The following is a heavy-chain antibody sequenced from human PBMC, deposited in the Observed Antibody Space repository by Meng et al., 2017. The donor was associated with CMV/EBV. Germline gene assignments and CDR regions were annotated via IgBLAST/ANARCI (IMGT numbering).Heavy chain of an antibody. CDR3: ARDSGRPLTYYYDSSGYYTFDY. D-gene: IGHD3-22*01. J-gene: IGHJ4*02. CDR1: GFTFSSYG. V-gene: IGHV3-30*02. Sequence: GESLKISCAASGFTFSSYGMHWVRQAPGKGLEWVAFIRYDGSNKYYADSVKGRSTISRDNSKNTLYLQMNSLRAEDTAVYYCARDSGRPLTYYYDSSGYYTFDYWGQGTLVTVSS. CDR2: IRYDGSNK.